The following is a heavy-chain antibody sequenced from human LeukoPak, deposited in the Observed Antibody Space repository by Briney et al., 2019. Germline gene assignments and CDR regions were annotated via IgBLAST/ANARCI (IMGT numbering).Heavy chain of an antibody. Sequence: GGSLRLSCAASGFTFSTYWMHWVRQAPGKGLVWVSRISSDGRSTDYSDSVKGRFTISRDNAKNTLYLQMNSLGAEDTAVYYCARGSCSGGTCPRGFDPWGQGTLVTVSS. V-gene: IGHV3-74*01. CDR1: GFTFSTYW. J-gene: IGHJ5*02. CDR3: ARGSCSGGTCPRGFDP. D-gene: IGHD2-15*01. CDR2: ISSDGRST.